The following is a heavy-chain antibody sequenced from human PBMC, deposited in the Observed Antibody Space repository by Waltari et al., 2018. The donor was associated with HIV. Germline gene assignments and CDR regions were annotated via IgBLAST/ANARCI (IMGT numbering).Heavy chain of an antibody. CDR3: AKDIVGATNY. J-gene: IGHJ4*02. V-gene: IGHV3-23*04. Sequence: EVQLVESGGGLVQPGGSLRLSCAASGFTFSSYAMSWVRQAPGKGLEWFSAISGSGSSTFYADSVKGRFTISRDNSKNTLYLQMNSLRAEDTAVFYCAKDIVGATNYWGQGTLVTVSS. CDR2: ISGSGSST. D-gene: IGHD1-26*01. CDR1: GFTFSSYA.